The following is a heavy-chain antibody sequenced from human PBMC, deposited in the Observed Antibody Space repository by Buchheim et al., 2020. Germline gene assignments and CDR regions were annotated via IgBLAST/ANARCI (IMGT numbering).Heavy chain of an antibody. J-gene: IGHJ5*02. CDR1: SDFISSSDHY. CDR3: ARGKLRQNWFDP. Sequence: QLQLQESGPGLVKPSETLSLTCTVSSDFISSSDHYWGWIRQPPGKGLEWVGTIYYSGRTYYNPSLKSRVTISVDTSKNQFSLKLTSVTAADTAVYYCARGKLRQNWFDPWGQGTL. CDR2: IYYSGRT. V-gene: IGHV4-39*07. D-gene: IGHD1-7*01.